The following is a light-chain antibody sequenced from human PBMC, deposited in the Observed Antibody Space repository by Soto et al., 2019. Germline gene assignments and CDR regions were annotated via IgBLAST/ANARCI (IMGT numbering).Light chain of an antibody. J-gene: IGKJ5*01. CDR3: QQSYSTPHT. CDR2: AAS. V-gene: IGKV1-39*01. CDR1: QSISSY. Sequence: DIPMTQSPSSLSASVGDRVTITCRASQSISSYLNWYQQKPGKAPKFLIYAASSLQSGVPSRFSGSGSGTDFTLTINSLQPEDFATYYCQQSYSTPHTFGQGTRLEIK.